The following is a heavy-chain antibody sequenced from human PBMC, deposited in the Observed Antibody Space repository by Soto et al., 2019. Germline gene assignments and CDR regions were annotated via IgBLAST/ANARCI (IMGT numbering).Heavy chain of an antibody. V-gene: IGHV1-18*01. CDR2: ISGYDGHT. CDR3: AREGEMPYYYYGLDV. CDR1: GYTFTTYG. Sequence: QVQLVQSGAEVRKPGASVKVSCKASGYTFTTYGISWVRQAPGQGLEWMGWISGYDGHTKYAQKFQGRIIMTTDTSTSTVYMDLRRPRSDDTAVYYCAREGEMPYYYYGLDVWGQGTTVTVSS. D-gene: IGHD3-16*01. J-gene: IGHJ6*02.